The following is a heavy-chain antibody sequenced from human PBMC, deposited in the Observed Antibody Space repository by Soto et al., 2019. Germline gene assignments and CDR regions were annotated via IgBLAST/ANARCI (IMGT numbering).Heavy chain of an antibody. Sequence: QVQLQESGPGLVKPSETLSLTCTVSGGSISSYYWNWIRQPPGKGLEWIGYIYNSGNTNYNPSLRSRVTISVDTSKNQFSLKLTSVTAADTAVYYCAAPPRYWGQGPLVTVSS. J-gene: IGHJ4*02. D-gene: IGHD6-6*01. CDR1: GGSISSYY. V-gene: IGHV4-59*01. CDR3: AAPPRY. CDR2: IYNSGNT.